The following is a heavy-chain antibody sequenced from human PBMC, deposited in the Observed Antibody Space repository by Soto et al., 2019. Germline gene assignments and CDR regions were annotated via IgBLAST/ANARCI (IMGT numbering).Heavy chain of an antibody. J-gene: IGHJ3*02. V-gene: IGHV4-31*03. Sequence: PSETLSLTCTVSGGSISSGGCYWSWIRQHPGKGLEWIGYIYYSGSTYYKPSLKSRVTISVDTSKNQFSLKLSSVTAADTAVYYCARDYYDSSGYYFRGPYDAFDIWGQGTMVTVSS. CDR1: GGSISSGGCY. D-gene: IGHD3-22*01. CDR3: ARDYYDSSGYYFRGPYDAFDI. CDR2: IYYSGST.